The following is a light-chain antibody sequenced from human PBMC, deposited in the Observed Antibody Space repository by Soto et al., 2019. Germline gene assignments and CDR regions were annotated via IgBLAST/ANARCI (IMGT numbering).Light chain of an antibody. CDR2: GAS. V-gene: IGKV3-20*01. CDR3: QQYGDSPWT. CDR1: QSVSNNY. J-gene: IGKJ1*01. Sequence: EVVLSQSPGTLSLCPGERATLSCRASQSVSNNYLAWYQQKPGQAPRLLIYGASNRATGIPDRFSGSGSGTDFTLTISRLDPEDFAVYYCQQYGDSPWTFGQGTKVDI.